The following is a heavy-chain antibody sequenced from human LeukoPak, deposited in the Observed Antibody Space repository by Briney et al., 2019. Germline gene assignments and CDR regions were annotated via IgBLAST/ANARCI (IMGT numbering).Heavy chain of an antibody. Sequence: PSETLSLTCTVSGGSISSSSYYWGWIRQPPGKGLAWIGSIYYSGSTYYNPSLKSRVTISVDTSKNQFSLKLSSVTAADTAVYYCARRGGPYCSGGSCYFWFDPWGQGTLVTVSS. D-gene: IGHD2-15*01. CDR2: IYYSGST. J-gene: IGHJ5*02. CDR1: GGSISSSSYY. V-gene: IGHV4-39*01. CDR3: ARRGGPYCSGGSCYFWFDP.